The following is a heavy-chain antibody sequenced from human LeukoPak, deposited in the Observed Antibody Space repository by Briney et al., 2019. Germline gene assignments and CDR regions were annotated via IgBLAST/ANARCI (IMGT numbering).Heavy chain of an antibody. CDR1: GFTVSSNY. D-gene: IGHD3-22*01. V-gene: IGHV3-66*01. Sequence: GGSPRLSCAASGFTVSSNYMSWVRQAPGKGLEWVSVIYSGGRTYDADSGKGRFTISRDNSKNTGYLQMNSLRAEDTAVYYCARESNSGYYLSYWGQGTLVTDSS. J-gene: IGHJ4*02. CDR2: IYSGGRT. CDR3: ARESNSGYYLSY.